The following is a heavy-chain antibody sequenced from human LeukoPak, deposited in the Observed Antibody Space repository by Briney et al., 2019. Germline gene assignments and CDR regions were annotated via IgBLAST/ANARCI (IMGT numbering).Heavy chain of an antibody. V-gene: IGHV3-66*01. D-gene: IGHD3-22*01. CDR1: GFTVSSNY. CDR3: ARDSSGYYGGYFDY. J-gene: IGHJ4*02. Sequence: GGSLRLACAASGFTVSSNYMSWVRQAPGKGLEWVSVIYSGGSTYYADSVKGRFTISRDNSKNTLYLQMNSLRAEDTAVYYCARDSSGYYGGYFDYWGQGTLVTVSS. CDR2: IYSGGST.